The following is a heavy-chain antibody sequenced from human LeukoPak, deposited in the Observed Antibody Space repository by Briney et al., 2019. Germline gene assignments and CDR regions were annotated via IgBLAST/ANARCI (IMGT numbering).Heavy chain of an antibody. V-gene: IGHV3-7*01. J-gene: IGHJ5*02. CDR1: GFTFSNYW. Sequence: GGSLRLSRAASGFTFSNYWMTWVRQAPGKGPEWVANIKKDGSDKYYVDSVKGRFTISRDNAQNSLYLQMKSLRVEDTAVYYCASGGGSYHWGQGTLVTVSS. CDR2: IKKDGSDK. D-gene: IGHD1-26*01. CDR3: ASGGGSYH.